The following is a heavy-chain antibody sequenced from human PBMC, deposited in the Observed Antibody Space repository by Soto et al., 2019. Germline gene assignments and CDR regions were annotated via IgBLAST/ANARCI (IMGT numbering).Heavy chain of an antibody. V-gene: IGHV4-4*02. CDR3: ARADDFSDRFDY. Sequence: SETLSLTCAVSGGSISSSNWWSWVRQPPGKGLEWIGEIYHSGSTNYNPSLKSRVTISVDKSKNQFSLKLSSLTAADTAVYFCARADDFSDRFDYWGQGALVTVSS. J-gene: IGHJ4*02. CDR2: IYHSGST. D-gene: IGHD4-17*01. CDR1: GGSISSSNW.